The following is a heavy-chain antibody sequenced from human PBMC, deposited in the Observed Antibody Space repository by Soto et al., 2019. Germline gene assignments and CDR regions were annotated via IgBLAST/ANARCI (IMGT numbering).Heavy chain of an antibody. Sequence: QVQLVQSGAEVKKPGSSVKVSCKASGGTFSSYTISWVRQAPGQGLEWMGRIIPILGIANYAQKFQGRVTITADKYTSTAHMELSSLRSEDTAVYYCASELLLWFEEQEYNVYNWYDPWGQGAQVTVSS. CDR3: ASELLLWFEEQEYNVYNWYDP. CDR2: IIPILGIA. V-gene: IGHV1-69*02. D-gene: IGHD3-10*01. CDR1: GGTFSSYT. J-gene: IGHJ5*02.